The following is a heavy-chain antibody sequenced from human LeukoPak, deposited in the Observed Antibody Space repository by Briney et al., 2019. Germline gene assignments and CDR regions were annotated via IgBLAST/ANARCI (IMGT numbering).Heavy chain of an antibody. J-gene: IGHJ5*02. CDR1: GYSISSGYY. CDR3: ASYDSWSGYYGRENNWFDP. V-gene: IGHV4-38-2*01. D-gene: IGHD3-3*01. CDR2: IYHSGST. Sequence: SETLSLTCAVSGYSISSGYYWGWIRQPPGKGLEWIGSIYHSGSTYYNPSLKSRVTISEDTSKNQFSLKLSSVTAADTAVYYCASYDSWSGYYGRENNWFDPWGQGTLVTVSS.